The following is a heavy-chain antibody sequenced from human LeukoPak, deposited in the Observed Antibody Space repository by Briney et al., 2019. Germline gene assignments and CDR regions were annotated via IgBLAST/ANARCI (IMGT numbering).Heavy chain of an antibody. D-gene: IGHD3-3*01. Sequence: ASVKVSCKASGYTFTGYYMHWVRQAPGQGLEWMGWINPNSGGTNYAQKFQGRVTMTRDTSISTAYMELSRLRSGDTAVYYCARANDFWSGYYFGYWGQGTLVTVSS. CDR2: INPNSGGT. CDR3: ARANDFWSGYYFGY. CDR1: GYTFTGYY. V-gene: IGHV1-2*02. J-gene: IGHJ4*02.